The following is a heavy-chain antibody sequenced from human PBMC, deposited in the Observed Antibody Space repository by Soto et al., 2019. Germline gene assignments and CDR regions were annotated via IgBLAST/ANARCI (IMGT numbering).Heavy chain of an antibody. CDR3: ATPSGY. Sequence: ASVKVSFKASGYTFTSHYMHWVRQAPGQGLEWMGLINPSAGSTSYAQSFQGRVTMTRDTSTSTVFMDLSSLRSEDTAIYYCATPSGYWGQGTLVTVSS. D-gene: IGHD3-10*01. CDR1: GYTFTSHY. CDR2: INPSAGST. J-gene: IGHJ4*02. V-gene: IGHV1-46*01.